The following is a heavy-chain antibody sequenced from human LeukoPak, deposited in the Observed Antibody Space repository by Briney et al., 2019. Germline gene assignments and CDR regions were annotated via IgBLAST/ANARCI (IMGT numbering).Heavy chain of an antibody. CDR3: ARAPGGIAVA. J-gene: IGHJ4*02. D-gene: IGHD6-19*01. V-gene: IGHV4-34*01. Sequence: PSETLSLTCAVYGGSFSGYYWSWIRQPPGKGLEWIGEINHSGSTNYNPSLKSRVTISVDTSKNQFSLKLSSVTAADTAVYYCARAPGGIAVAWGRGTLVTVSS. CDR2: INHSGST. CDR1: GGSFSGYY.